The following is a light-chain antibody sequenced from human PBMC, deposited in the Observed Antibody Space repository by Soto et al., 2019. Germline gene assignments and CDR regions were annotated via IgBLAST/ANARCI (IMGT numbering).Light chain of an antibody. CDR1: QSVLSSTNTKNY. V-gene: IGKV4-1*01. J-gene: IGKJ4*01. Sequence: DIVMTQSPDSLAVSLGERATINCKSSQSVLSSTNTKNYLAWYQKKPGQPPKLLFYWASTRASGVPDRFSGSGSGTDFALTISSLQAEDVAVYYCQQYYSAPLAFGGGTRVEIK. CDR2: WAS. CDR3: QQYYSAPLA.